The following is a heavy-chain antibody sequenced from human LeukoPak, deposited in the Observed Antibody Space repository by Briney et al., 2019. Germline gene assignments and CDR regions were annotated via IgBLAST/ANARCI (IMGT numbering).Heavy chain of an antibody. CDR3: ARGVYCSGGSCYALLDY. Sequence: SGTLSLTCAVSGGSISSSNWWSWVRQPPGKGLEWIGEIYHSGSTNYNPSLKSRVTISVDKSKNQFSLKLSSVTAADTAVYYCARGVYCSGGSCYALLDYWGQGTPVTVSS. CDR1: GGSISSSNW. D-gene: IGHD2-15*01. J-gene: IGHJ4*02. CDR2: IYHSGST. V-gene: IGHV4-4*02.